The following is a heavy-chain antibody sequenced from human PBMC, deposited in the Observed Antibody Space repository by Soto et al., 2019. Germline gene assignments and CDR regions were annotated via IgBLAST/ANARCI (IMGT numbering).Heavy chain of an antibody. CDR2: ISGSGGST. J-gene: IGHJ4*02. V-gene: IGHV3-23*01. CDR3: AKDRIVATIEAREIDY. CDR1: GFTFSSYA. D-gene: IGHD5-12*01. Sequence: EVQLLESGGGLVQPGGSLRLSCAASGFTFSSYAMSWVRQAPGKGLEWVSAISGSGGSTYYADSVKGRFTISRDNSKNTLYLQMNSLRAEDTAVYYCAKDRIVATIEAREIDYWGQGTLVTGSS.